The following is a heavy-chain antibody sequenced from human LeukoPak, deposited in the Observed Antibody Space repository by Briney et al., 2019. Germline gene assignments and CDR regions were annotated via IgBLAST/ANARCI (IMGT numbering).Heavy chain of an antibody. D-gene: IGHD3-22*01. CDR2: MYYSGST. CDR3: ARPYYYDSRIDP. J-gene: IGHJ5*02. Sequence: SETLSLTCTVSGGSISSGDYYWSWIRQPPGKGLEWIAYMYYSGSTSYNPSPKSRVTMSADTSTNQLSLKLSSVTAADTAVYYCARPYYYDSRIDPWGQGILATVSS. CDR1: GGSISSGDYY. V-gene: IGHV4-30-4*01.